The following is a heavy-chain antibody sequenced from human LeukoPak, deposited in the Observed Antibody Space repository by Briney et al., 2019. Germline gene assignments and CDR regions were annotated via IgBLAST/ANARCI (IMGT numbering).Heavy chain of an antibody. J-gene: IGHJ3*02. CDR3: ARGRGSWYDHDAFDI. Sequence: GSLRLSCAASGFTFSSHWMHWVRQAPGKGLVWVSRINSDGSSTSYADSVKGRFTISRDNAKNTLYLQMNSLRAEDTAVYYCARGRGSWYDHDAFDIWGQGTMVTVSS. D-gene: IGHD6-13*01. CDR1: GFTFSSHW. CDR2: INSDGSST. V-gene: IGHV3-74*01.